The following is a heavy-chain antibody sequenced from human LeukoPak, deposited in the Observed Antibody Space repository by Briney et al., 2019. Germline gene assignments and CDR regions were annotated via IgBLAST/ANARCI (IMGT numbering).Heavy chain of an antibody. CDR1: VGIFSSYA. V-gene: IGHV1-69*04. CDR3: ASRNYYDSSGYYNLFDY. CDR2: VIPILGIA. Sequence: GASVKVSCKASVGIFSSYAISLVRQAPGQGLEWMGRVIPILGIANYAQKFQGRVTITADKSTSTAYMELSSLRSEDTAVYYCASRNYYDSSGYYNLFDYWGQGTLVTVSS. J-gene: IGHJ4*02. D-gene: IGHD3-22*01.